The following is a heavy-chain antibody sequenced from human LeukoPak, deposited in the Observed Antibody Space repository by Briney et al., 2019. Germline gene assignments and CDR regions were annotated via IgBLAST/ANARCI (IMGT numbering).Heavy chain of an antibody. CDR1: GFTFNNFG. V-gene: IGHV3-30*02. Sequence: GGSLRLSCAASGFTFNNFGMHWVRQAPGKGLEWVAFIRYTGTTKYYADSVKGRFTVSRDNSKNTLYLQMNSLRAEDTAVYYCARDDSGYGCDYWGQGTLVTVSS. J-gene: IGHJ4*02. D-gene: IGHD5-12*01. CDR2: IRYTGTTK. CDR3: ARDDSGYGCDY.